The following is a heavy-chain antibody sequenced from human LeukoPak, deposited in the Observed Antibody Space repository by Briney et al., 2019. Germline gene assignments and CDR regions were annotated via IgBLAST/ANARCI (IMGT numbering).Heavy chain of an antibody. D-gene: IGHD1-7*01. J-gene: IGHJ4*02. Sequence: ASVKVSCKASGYTFINYGISWVRQAPGQGLEWMGWISVYNDNTNYAQKLQGRVTMTEDTSTDTAYMELSSLRSEDTAVYYCATASQPETYLNWNYGNFDYWGQGTLVTVSS. CDR2: ISVYNDNT. V-gene: IGHV1-18*01. CDR3: ATASQPETYLNWNYGNFDY. CDR1: GYTFINYG.